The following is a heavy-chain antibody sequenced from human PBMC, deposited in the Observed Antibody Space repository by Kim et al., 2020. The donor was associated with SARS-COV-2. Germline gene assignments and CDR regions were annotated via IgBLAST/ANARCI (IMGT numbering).Heavy chain of an antibody. V-gene: IGHV3-73*01. CDR3: TSPYCSSTSCYSDWYFDL. D-gene: IGHD2-2*01. CDR2: IRSKANSYAT. Sequence: GGSLRLSCAASGFTFSGSAMHWVRQASGKGLEWVGRIRSKANSYATAYAASVKGRFTISRDDSKNTAYLQMNSLKTEDTAVYYCTSPYCSSTSCYSDWYFDLWGRGTLVTVSS. CDR1: GFTFSGSA. J-gene: IGHJ2*01.